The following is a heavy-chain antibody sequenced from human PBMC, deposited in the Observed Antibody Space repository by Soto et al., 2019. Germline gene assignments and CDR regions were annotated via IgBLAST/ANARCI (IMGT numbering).Heavy chain of an antibody. CDR1: GFSLSTSGMC. D-gene: IGHD3-9*01. Sequence: SGPTLVNPTQTLTLTCTFSGFSLSTSGMCVSWIRQPPGKALEWLARIDWDDDKYYSTSLKTRLTISKDTSKNQVVLTMTNMDPVDTATYYCARTPGGYDILTGYYYYYGMDVWGQGTTVTVSS. CDR2: IDWDDDK. CDR3: ARTPGGYDILTGYYYYYGMDV. V-gene: IGHV2-70*11. J-gene: IGHJ6*02.